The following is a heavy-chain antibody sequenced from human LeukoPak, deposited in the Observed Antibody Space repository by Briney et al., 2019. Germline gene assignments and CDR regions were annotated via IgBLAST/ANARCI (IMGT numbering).Heavy chain of an antibody. D-gene: IGHD3-22*01. CDR1: GGSISSGGYS. Sequence: SETLSLTCAVSGGSISSGGYSWSWIRQPPGKGLEWIGYIYHSGSTYYNPSLKSRVTISVDRSKNQFSLKLSSVTAADTAVYYCARVRDPSYYYDSSGYRYFDYWGQGTLVTVSS. V-gene: IGHV4-30-2*01. J-gene: IGHJ4*02. CDR2: IYHSGST. CDR3: ARVRDPSYYYDSSGYRYFDY.